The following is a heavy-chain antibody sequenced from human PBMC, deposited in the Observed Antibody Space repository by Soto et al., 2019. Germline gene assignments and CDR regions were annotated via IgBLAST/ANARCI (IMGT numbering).Heavy chain of an antibody. D-gene: IGHD1-26*01. CDR1: GLTFSSYG. CDR3: AKWDRWELRGGFDI. Sequence: QVQLVESGGGVVQPGRSLRLSCVVSGLTFSSYGMHWVRQAPGKGLEWVAGISYDGSNKYYADSVKGRFTISRDNSKNTVDLQMNSLGAEDTAVYYCAKWDRWELRGGFDIWGQGTMVTVSS. V-gene: IGHV3-30*18. J-gene: IGHJ3*02. CDR2: ISYDGSNK.